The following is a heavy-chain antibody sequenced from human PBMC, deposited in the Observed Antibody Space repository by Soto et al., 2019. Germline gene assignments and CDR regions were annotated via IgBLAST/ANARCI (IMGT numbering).Heavy chain of an antibody. J-gene: IGHJ4*02. CDR2: LYTGTDT. CDR1: GFTVSSTH. Sequence: RLSCAASGFTVSSTHLTWVRQAPGKGLEWVAMLYTGTDTVYADSVKGRFTISRDSSKNTFYLQMNSLRAEDTAMYFCASSRYHGNYSGSSLDYWGQGSLVTVSS. V-gene: IGHV3-53*01. D-gene: IGHD1-7*01. CDR3: ASSRYHGNYSGSSLDY.